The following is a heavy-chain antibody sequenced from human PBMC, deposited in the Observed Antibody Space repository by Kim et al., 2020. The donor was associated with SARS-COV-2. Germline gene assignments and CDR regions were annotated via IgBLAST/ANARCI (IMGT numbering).Heavy chain of an antibody. CDR1: GFTFSSYA. V-gene: IGHV3-23*01. D-gene: IGHD6-19*01. Sequence: GGSLRLSCAASGFTFSSYAMSWVRQAPGKGLEWVSAISGSGGSTYYADSVKGRFTISRDNSKNTLYLQMNSLRAEDTAVYYCAKAPNSSGKRTLLDYWGQGTLVTVSS. CDR3: AKAPNSSGKRTLLDY. J-gene: IGHJ4*02. CDR2: ISGSGGST.